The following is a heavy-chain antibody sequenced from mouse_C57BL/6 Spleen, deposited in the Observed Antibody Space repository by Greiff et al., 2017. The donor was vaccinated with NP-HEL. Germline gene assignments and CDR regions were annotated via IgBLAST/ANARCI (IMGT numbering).Heavy chain of an antibody. D-gene: IGHD2-1*01. V-gene: IGHV1-26*01. CDR2: INPNNGGT. Sequence: EVKLQQSGPELVKPGASVKISCKASGYTFTDYYMNWVKQSHGKSLEWIGDINPNNGGTSYNQKFKGKATLTVDKSSSTAYMELRSLTSEDSAVYYCARYCGNYTWFAYWGQGTLVTVSA. J-gene: IGHJ3*01. CDR1: GYTFTDYY. CDR3: ARYCGNYTWFAY.